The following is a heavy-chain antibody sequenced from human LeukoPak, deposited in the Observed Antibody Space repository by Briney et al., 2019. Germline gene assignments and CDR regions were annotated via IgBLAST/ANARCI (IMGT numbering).Heavy chain of an antibody. CDR3: ARAASGYSYGYLFSVQEAYYGMDV. D-gene: IGHD5-18*01. CDR1: GYTFTSYY. CDR2: INPSGGST. J-gene: IGHJ6*02. V-gene: IGHV1-46*01. Sequence: ASVKVSCKASGYTFTSYYMHWVRQAPGQGLEWMGIINPSGGSTSYAQKFQGRVTITADGSTSTAYMELSSLRSEDTAVYYCARAASGYSYGYLFSVQEAYYGMDVWGQGTTVTVSS.